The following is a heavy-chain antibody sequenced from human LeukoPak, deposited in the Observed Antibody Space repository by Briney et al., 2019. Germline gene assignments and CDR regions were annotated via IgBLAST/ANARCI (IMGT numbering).Heavy chain of an antibody. J-gene: IGHJ4*02. Sequence: PGGSLRLSCAASGFTFSSYSMNWVRQAAGKGLEWVSSISSSSSYIYYADSVKGRFTISRDNAKNSMYLQMNSLRAEDTAVYYCASQVITTSFDYWGQGTLVTVSS. CDR3: ASQVITTSFDY. D-gene: IGHD3-22*01. CDR2: ISSSSSYI. V-gene: IGHV3-21*01. CDR1: GFTFSSYS.